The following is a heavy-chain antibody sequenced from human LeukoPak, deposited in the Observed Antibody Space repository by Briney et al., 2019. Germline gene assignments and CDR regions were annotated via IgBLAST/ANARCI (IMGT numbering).Heavy chain of an antibody. V-gene: IGHV1-69*13. J-gene: IGHJ5*02. Sequence: SVKVSCKASGGTFSSYAISWVRQAPGQGLEWMGGIIPIFGTANYAQKFQGRVTITADESTSTAYMELSSLRSEDTAVYYCARDGSITIFGVAIRGGWFDPWGQGTLVTVSS. D-gene: IGHD3-3*01. CDR1: GGTFSSYA. CDR3: ARDGSITIFGVAIRGGWFDP. CDR2: IIPIFGTA.